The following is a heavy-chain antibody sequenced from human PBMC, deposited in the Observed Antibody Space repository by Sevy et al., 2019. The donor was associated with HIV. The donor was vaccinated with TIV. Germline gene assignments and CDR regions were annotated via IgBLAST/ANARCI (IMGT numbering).Heavy chain of an antibody. CDR2: ISWNSGSI. J-gene: IGHJ6*02. Sequence: GGSLRLSCAASGFTFDDYAMHWVRQAPGKGLEWVSGISWNSGSIGYADSVKGRFTISRDNAKYSLYMQMNSLRAGDTALYYFAKDMRYCSGGSCYNYGMDVWGQGTTVTVSS. CDR1: GFTFDDYA. CDR3: AKDMRYCSGGSCYNYGMDV. V-gene: IGHV3-9*01. D-gene: IGHD2-15*01.